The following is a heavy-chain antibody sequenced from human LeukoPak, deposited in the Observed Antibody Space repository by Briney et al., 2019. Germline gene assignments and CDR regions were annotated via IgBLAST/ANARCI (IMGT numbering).Heavy chain of an antibody. CDR3: ARDMDYDILTGYHYGMDV. Sequence: SETLSLTCAVSGYSISSGYYWGWIRQPPGKGLEWIGSIYHSGSTYYNPSLKSRVTISVDTSKNQFSLKLSSVTAADTAVYYCARDMDYDILTGYHYGMDVWGKGTTVTVSS. CDR1: GYSISSGYY. J-gene: IGHJ6*04. V-gene: IGHV4-38-2*02. CDR2: IYHSGST. D-gene: IGHD3-9*01.